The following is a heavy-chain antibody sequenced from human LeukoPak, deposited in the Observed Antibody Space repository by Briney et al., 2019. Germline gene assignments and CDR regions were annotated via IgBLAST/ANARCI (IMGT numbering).Heavy chain of an antibody. CDR1: GGSISSSSYY. D-gene: IGHD3-16*02. V-gene: IGHV4-39*01. Sequence: SETLSLTCTVSGGSISSSSYYWGWIRQPPGKGLEWIGSIYYSGRTYYNPSLKSRVTISVDTSKNQFSLKLSSVTAADTAVYYCARHENDYVWGSYRPTDYWGQGTLVTVSS. J-gene: IGHJ4*02. CDR2: IYYSGRT. CDR3: ARHENDYVWGSYRPTDY.